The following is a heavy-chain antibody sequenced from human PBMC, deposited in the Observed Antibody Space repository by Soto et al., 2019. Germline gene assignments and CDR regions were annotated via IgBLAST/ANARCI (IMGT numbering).Heavy chain of an antibody. CDR1: GGSSSRCGYY. V-gene: IGHV4-31*11. CDR3: ARVPGP. D-gene: IGHD2-2*01. CDR2: IYYSGST. J-gene: IGHJ5*02. Sequence: SETLSLTCAVSGGSSSRCGYYWSWIRQHPGKGLEWIGYIYYSGSTYYNPSLKSRVNISVDTSKNQFSLKLSSVTAADTAVYYCARVPGPWCQGTLVTVSS.